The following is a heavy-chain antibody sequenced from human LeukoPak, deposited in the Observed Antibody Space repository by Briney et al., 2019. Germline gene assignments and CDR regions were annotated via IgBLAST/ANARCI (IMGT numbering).Heavy chain of an antibody. CDR2: ISSSSSYI. V-gene: IGHV3-21*01. CDR1: GFTFSSYS. J-gene: IGHJ4*02. CDR3: ARDRDTTFLRADY. Sequence: GGSLRLSCAASGFTFSSYSMNWVRQAPGKGLEWVSSISSSSSYIYYADSVKGRFTISRDNAKNSLYLQMNNLRAEDTAIYYCARDRDTTFLRADYWGQGTLVTVSS. D-gene: IGHD1-1*01.